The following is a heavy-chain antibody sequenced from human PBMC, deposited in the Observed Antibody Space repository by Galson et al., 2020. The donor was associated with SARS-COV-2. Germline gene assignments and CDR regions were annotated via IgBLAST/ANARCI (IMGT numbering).Heavy chain of an antibody. CDR2: IDWDDDK. D-gene: IGHD6-13*01. V-gene: IGHV2-70*04. Sequence: SGPTLVKPTQTLTLTCTFSGFSLSTSGMRATWIRQPPGKALEWLARIDWDDDKFYSTSLKTRLTISKDTSKNQVVLTMTSMDPVDTATYYCARAPGYSRRWFGYFDYWSQGTLVTVSS. J-gene: IGHJ4*02. CDR1: GFSLSTSGMR. CDR3: ARAPGYSRRWFGYFDY.